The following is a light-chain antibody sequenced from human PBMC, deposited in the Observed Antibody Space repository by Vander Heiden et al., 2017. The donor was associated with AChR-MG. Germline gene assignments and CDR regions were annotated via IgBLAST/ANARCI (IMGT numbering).Light chain of an antibody. CDR3: QKYDSAPQT. J-gene: IGKJ1*01. CDR1: QGISDY. CDR2: AAS. Sequence: DIQMTHSPSSLSASVGERVTITCRASQGISDYLAWYQQRPGKVPKLLIYAASTLQSGVPSRFSGSGSGTDFTLTISSLQPEDVATYYCQKYDSAPQTFGHGTKVEIK. V-gene: IGKV1-27*01.